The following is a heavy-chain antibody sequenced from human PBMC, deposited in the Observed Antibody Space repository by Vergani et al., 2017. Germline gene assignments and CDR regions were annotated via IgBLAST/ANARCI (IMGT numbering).Heavy chain of an antibody. CDR2: ISGSGGST. CDR3: AKDRNEYYYDSGGYYSPFGY. CDR1: GFTFSSYA. J-gene: IGHJ4*02. Sequence: EVQLVESGGGLAQPGGSLRLSCAASGFTFSSYAMSWVRQAPGKGLEWVSAISGSGGSTYYADSLKGRFTISRDNSKNTLYLQMNSLRAEDTAVYYCAKDRNEYYYDSGGYYSPFGYWGQGTLVTVSS. D-gene: IGHD3-22*01. V-gene: IGHV3-23*04.